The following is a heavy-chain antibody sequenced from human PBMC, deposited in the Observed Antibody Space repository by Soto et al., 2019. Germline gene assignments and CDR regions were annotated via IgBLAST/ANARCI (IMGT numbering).Heavy chain of an antibody. Sequence: SETLSLTCTVSGGSISSYYWSWIRQPPGKGLEWIGYTNYSGSTNYNPSLKSRVAISVDTSKNQFSLKLSSVTAADTAVYYCARHVIGPYYFDYWGQGTPVTVSS. CDR2: TNYSGST. CDR1: GGSISSYY. V-gene: IGHV4-59*08. J-gene: IGHJ4*02. CDR3: ARHVIGPYYFDY.